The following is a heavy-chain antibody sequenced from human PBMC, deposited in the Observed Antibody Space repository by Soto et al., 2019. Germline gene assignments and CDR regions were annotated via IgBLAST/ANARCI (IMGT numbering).Heavy chain of an antibody. D-gene: IGHD2-15*01. J-gene: IGHJ5*02. Sequence: QVQLQESGPGLVKPSQTLSLTCTVSGGSISSGGYYWSWIRQHPGKGLEWIGYIYYSGSTYYNPSLKSRVTISVDTSKNQCSLKLSSVTAADTSVYYCAREGTNCSGGSCYSWDPWGQGTLVTVSS. CDR3: AREGTNCSGGSCYSWDP. CDR2: IYYSGST. V-gene: IGHV4-31*03. CDR1: GGSISSGGYY.